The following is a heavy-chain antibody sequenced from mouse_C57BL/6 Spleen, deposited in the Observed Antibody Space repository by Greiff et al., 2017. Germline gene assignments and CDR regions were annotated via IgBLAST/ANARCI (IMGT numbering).Heavy chain of an antibody. CDR3: ARGGEFITTVVPYWYFDV. CDR2: INPNNGGT. J-gene: IGHJ1*03. V-gene: IGHV1-26*01. Sequence: EVQLQQSGPELVKPGASVKISCKASGYTFTDYYMNWVKQSHGKSLEWIGDINPNNGGTSYNQKFKGKATLTVDKSSSTAYMELRSLTSEDSAVYYCARGGEFITTVVPYWYFDVWGTGTTVTVSS. D-gene: IGHD1-1*01. CDR1: GYTFTDYY.